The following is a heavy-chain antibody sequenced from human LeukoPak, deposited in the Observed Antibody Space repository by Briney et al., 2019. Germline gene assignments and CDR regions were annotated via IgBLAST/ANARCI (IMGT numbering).Heavy chain of an antibody. Sequence: ASVKVSCKASGYTFTGHYMHWVRQAPGQGLEWMGWISPDSGATNYAQKFQGRVTMTRDTSISTAYMELSSLRSDDTAVYFCVREGYSTSSGPFDYWGQGTLVTVSS. CDR1: GYTFTGHY. D-gene: IGHD6-6*01. CDR2: ISPDSGAT. CDR3: VREGYSTSSGPFDY. J-gene: IGHJ4*02. V-gene: IGHV1-2*02.